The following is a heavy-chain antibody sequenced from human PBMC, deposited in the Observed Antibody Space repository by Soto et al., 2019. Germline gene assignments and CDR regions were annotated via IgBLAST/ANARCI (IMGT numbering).Heavy chain of an antibody. CDR2: ISAYSAYT. Sequence: QVHLEQSGVEVKKPGASVKVSCKASNYTFTYYGISWVRQAPGEGLEGMGWISAYSAYTNYAQNLQGRVFMTTDTSTNTAYLELRSLRSDDTAMYYCARDYCSSPKCERYNYFDFGGQGTLITVSS. D-gene: IGHD2-2*01. V-gene: IGHV1-18*04. J-gene: IGHJ4*02. CDR3: ARDYCSSPKCERYNYFDF. CDR1: NYTFTYYG.